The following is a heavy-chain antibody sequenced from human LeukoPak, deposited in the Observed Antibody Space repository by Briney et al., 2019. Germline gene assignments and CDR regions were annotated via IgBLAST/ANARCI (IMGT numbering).Heavy chain of an antibody. D-gene: IGHD6-13*01. J-gene: IGHJ4*02. CDR2: INPNSGGT. CDR1: GYTFTGYY. V-gene: IGHV1-2*02. Sequence: ASVKVSCKASGYTFTGYYMHWVRQAPGQGLEWMGWINPNSGGTNYAQKFQGRVTMTRDTSISTAYMELSRLRSDDTAVYYCARVFIAAAGTDYWGQGTRVTVSS. CDR3: ARVFIAAAGTDY.